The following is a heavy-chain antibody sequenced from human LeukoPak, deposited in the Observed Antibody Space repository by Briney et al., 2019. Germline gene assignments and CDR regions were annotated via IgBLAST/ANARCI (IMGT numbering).Heavy chain of an antibody. CDR1: GDSVSNNNAA. CDR2: TYYRSKWYT. J-gene: IGHJ3*02. D-gene: IGHD3-16*01. CDR3: ASSSLRGSDAFDI. V-gene: IGHV6-1*01. Sequence: SQTLSLTCAISGDSVSNNNAAWNWIRQSPSRGLEWLARTYYRSKWYTDYAVSVSSRITIDPDASKNQFSLQLNSVTPEDTAVYYCASSSLRGSDAFDIWGQGTMVTVSS.